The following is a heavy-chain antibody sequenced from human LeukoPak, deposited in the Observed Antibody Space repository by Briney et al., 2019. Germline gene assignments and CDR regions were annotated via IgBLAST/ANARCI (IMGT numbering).Heavy chain of an antibody. CDR1: GYSFANYW. D-gene: IGHD1-26*01. CDR3: ARSLVGATYFDY. V-gene: IGHV5-51*01. CDR2: IFPGDSGA. Sequence: GESLKTSCKGSGYSFANYWIGWVRQMPGKGLEWMGIIFPGDSGASYSPSFQGQVTISADKSITTAYLQWSSLKASDTAIYYCARSLVGATYFDYWGQGTLVIVSS. J-gene: IGHJ4*02.